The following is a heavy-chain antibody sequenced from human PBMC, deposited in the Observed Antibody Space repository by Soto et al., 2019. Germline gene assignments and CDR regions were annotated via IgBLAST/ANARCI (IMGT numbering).Heavy chain of an antibody. CDR1: GGSISSGGYY. Sequence: PSETLSLTCTVSGGSISSGGYYWSWIRQHPGKGLEWIGYIYYSGSTYYNPSLQSRVAISIDTSKNQFSLKLTSVTATDTAVYFCARGAALNTYYNYYGMDVWGQGTTVTVSS. CDR2: IYYSGST. V-gene: IGHV4-31*03. CDR3: ARGAALNTYYNYYGMDV. J-gene: IGHJ6*02. D-gene: IGHD6-25*01.